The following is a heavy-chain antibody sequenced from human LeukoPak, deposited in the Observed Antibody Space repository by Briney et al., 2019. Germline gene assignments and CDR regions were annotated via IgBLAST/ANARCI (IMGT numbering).Heavy chain of an antibody. J-gene: IGHJ4*02. CDR1: GFTFSDYY. Sequence: PGGSLRLSCAASGFTFSDYYMSWIRQAPGKGLEWVSYISSNGNSIYYADSVKGRFTISRDNAKTSLYLQMNSLRAGDTAVYYCARTSSSWSLRWGQGTLVTVSS. CDR3: ARTSSSWSLR. CDR2: ISSNGNSI. D-gene: IGHD6-13*01. V-gene: IGHV3-11*01.